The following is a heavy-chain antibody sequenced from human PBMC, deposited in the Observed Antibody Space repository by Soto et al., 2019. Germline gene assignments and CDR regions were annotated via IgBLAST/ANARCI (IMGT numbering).Heavy chain of an antibody. V-gene: IGHV3-30-3*02. CDR3: AKCPNKYGRPELPFDY. D-gene: IGHD2-15*01. J-gene: IGHJ4*02. Sequence: GGSLRLSCAASGFTFSSYAMHWVRQAPGKGLEWVAVISYDGRNKYYADTVKGRFTISRDNSKNTLYQQMNSLRAEDTAVYYCAKCPNKYGRPELPFDYWGQGT. CDR2: ISYDGRNK. CDR1: GFTFSSYA.